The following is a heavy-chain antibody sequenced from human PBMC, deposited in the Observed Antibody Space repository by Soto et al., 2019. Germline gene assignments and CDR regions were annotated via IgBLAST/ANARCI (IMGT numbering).Heavy chain of an antibody. Sequence: QVQLQESGPGLVKPSQTLSLTCTVPGGSISSGGNYWSWIRQHPGKGLEWIGYIYYSGSTYYNPSLKSRVTLXVXTXKNQFSVKLSSVTAADTAVYYCARDPSVANYWYFDLWGRGTLVTVSS. CDR2: IYYSGST. D-gene: IGHD2-15*01. J-gene: IGHJ2*01. CDR3: ARDPSVANYWYFDL. CDR1: GGSISSGGNY. V-gene: IGHV4-31*03.